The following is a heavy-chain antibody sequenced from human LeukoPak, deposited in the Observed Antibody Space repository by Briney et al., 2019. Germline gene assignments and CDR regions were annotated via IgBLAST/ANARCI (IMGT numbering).Heavy chain of an antibody. CDR3: TTVPYGNYDYYYYYMDV. Sequence: GGSLRLSCAASGFTFSAYYMSWIRQAPGKGLEWVGRIKSKTDGGTTDYAAPVKGRFTISRDDSKNTLYLQMNSLKTEDTAVYYCTTVPYGNYDYYYYYMDVWGKGTTVTVSS. V-gene: IGHV3-15*01. D-gene: IGHD3-3*01. J-gene: IGHJ6*03. CDR2: IKSKTDGGTT. CDR1: GFTFSAYY.